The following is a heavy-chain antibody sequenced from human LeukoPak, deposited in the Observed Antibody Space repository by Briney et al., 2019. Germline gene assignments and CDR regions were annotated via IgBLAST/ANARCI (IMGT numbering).Heavy chain of an antibody. D-gene: IGHD3-22*01. CDR1: GGTFSSYA. CDR3: ARAELGYDSSGYDY. CDR2: IIPIFGTA. J-gene: IGHJ4*02. Sequence: SVKVSCKASGGTFSSYAISWVRQAPGQGLEWMGRIIPIFGTADYAQKFQGRVTITTDESTSTAYMEPSSLRSEDTAVYYCARAELGYDSSGYDYWGQGTLVTVSS. V-gene: IGHV1-69*05.